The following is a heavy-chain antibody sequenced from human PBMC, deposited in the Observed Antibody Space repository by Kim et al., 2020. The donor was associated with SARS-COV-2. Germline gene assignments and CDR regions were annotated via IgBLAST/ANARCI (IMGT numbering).Heavy chain of an antibody. CDR2: IFPIFGTA. D-gene: IGHD3-9*01. J-gene: IGHJ5*02. CDR1: GGTFSSYA. V-gene: IGHV1-69*13. Sequence: SVKVSCKASGGTFSSYAISWVRQAPGQGLEGMGGIFPIFGTANYAQKFQGRVTSTADESTSTAYMALSSLRSEDTAVYYCARSPRPHDILNGYHNPANNWFDPWGQGTLVTVSS. CDR3: ARSPRPHDILNGYHNPANNWFDP.